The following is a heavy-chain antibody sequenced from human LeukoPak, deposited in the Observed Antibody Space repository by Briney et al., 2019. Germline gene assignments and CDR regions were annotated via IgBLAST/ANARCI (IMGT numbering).Heavy chain of an antibody. J-gene: IGHJ4*02. CDR3: ARERYDSRWYTFGS. CDR2: ISYDGSNK. CDR1: GFTFSSYA. D-gene: IGHD3-22*01. Sequence: GRSLRLSCAASGFTFSSYAMHWVRQAPGKGLEWVAVISYDGSNKYFADSVKGRFTISRDNSKNTLYLLMNSLRAEDTAVYYCARERYDSRWYTFGSWGQGTLVTVSS. V-gene: IGHV3-30*04.